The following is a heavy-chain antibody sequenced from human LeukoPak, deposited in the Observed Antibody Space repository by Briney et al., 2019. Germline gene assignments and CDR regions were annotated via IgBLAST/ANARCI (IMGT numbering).Heavy chain of an antibody. CDR2: ICYSGST. J-gene: IGHJ4*02. Sequence: SETLSLTCTVSGGSISSYYWSWIRQPPGKGLEWIGYICYSGSTNYNPSLKSRVTISVDTSKNQFSLKLSSVTAADTAVYYCASGSIAAAGSGLDYWGQGTLVTVSS. V-gene: IGHV4-59*01. D-gene: IGHD6-13*01. CDR1: GGSISSYY. CDR3: ASGSIAAAGSGLDY.